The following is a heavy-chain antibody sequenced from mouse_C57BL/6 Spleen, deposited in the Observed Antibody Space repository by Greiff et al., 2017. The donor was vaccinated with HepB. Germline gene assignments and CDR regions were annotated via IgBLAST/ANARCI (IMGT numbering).Heavy chain of an antibody. CDR3: ARSPRGYAMDY. Sequence: EVKLVESGGGLVQPGGSLSLSCAASGFTFTDYYMSWVRQPPGKALEWLGFIRNKANRYTTEYSASVKGRFTLSRDNSQSILYLQMNALRAEDSATYYCARSPRGYAMDYWGQGTSVTVSS. V-gene: IGHV7-3*01. J-gene: IGHJ4*01. CDR1: GFTFTDYY. CDR2: IRNKANRYTT.